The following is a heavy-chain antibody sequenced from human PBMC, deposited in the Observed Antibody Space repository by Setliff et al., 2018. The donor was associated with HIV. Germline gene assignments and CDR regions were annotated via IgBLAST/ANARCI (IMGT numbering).Heavy chain of an antibody. J-gene: IGHJ4*02. CDR1: GGSFSGYY. Sequence: PSETLSLTCAVYGGSFSGYYWSWIRQPPGKGLEWIGEINHSGSTNYNPSLKSRATISVDTSKNQFSLKLSSVTAADTAVYYCARAVVAYHNWGQGTLVTVSS. D-gene: IGHD2-2*01. CDR2: INHSGST. CDR3: ARAVVAYHN. V-gene: IGHV4-34*01.